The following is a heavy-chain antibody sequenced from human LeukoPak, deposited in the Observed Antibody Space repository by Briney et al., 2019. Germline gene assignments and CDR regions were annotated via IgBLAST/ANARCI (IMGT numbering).Heavy chain of an antibody. V-gene: IGHV1-2*02. CDR3: ARQRPGYYYGMDV. CDR1: GYTFTGYY. J-gene: IGHJ6*02. D-gene: IGHD1-14*01. Sequence: ASVKVSFKASGYTFTGYYMHWVRQAPGQGLEWMGWINPNSGGTNYAQKFQGRVTMTRDTSISTAYMELSRLRSDDTAVYYCARQRPGYYYGMDVWGQGTTVTVSS. CDR2: INPNSGGT.